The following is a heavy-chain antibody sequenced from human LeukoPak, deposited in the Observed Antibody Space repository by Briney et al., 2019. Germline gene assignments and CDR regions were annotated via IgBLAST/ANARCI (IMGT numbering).Heavy chain of an antibody. V-gene: IGHV3-21*06. Sequence: GGSLRLSCAASGFVFSGYSINWVRQAPGKGLEWVSYISESSSHTYYVDSVKGRFTISRGNAKNSLYLQMSSLRAEDTGIYYCARDRAVKARIGGMDVWGHGTTVIVSS. CDR3: ARDRAVKARIGGMDV. D-gene: IGHD5-24*01. CDR2: ISESSSHT. J-gene: IGHJ6*02. CDR1: GFVFSGYS.